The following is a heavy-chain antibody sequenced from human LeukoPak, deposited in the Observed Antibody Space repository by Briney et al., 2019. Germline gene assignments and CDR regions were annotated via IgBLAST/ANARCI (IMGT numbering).Heavy chain of an antibody. V-gene: IGHV4-39*01. D-gene: IGHD3-22*01. CDR1: GGSISSNSYY. CDR3: ARHLWRDDWTMIVVVPGDNWFDP. Sequence: PSETLSLTCAVSGGSISSNSYYWGWIRQPPGKGLEWIGSIYYSGSTYYNPSLKSRVTISVDTSKNQFSLKLSSVTAADTAVYYCARHLWRDDWTMIVVVPGDNWFDPWGQGTLVTVSS. CDR2: IYYSGST. J-gene: IGHJ5*02.